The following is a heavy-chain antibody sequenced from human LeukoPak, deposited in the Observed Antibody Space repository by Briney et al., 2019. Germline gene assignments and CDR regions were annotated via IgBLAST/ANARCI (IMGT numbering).Heavy chain of an antibody. D-gene: IGHD6-25*01. Sequence: SGTLSLTCAVSGGSISSSNWWSWVRQPPGKGLEWIGYISYSGSTNYNPSLKSRVTISVDTSKNQFSLKLSSVTAADTAVYYCARYSSDWYFDYWGQGTRVTVSS. V-gene: IGHV4-4*02. CDR3: ARYSSDWYFDY. J-gene: IGHJ4*02. CDR2: ISYSGST. CDR1: GGSISSSNW.